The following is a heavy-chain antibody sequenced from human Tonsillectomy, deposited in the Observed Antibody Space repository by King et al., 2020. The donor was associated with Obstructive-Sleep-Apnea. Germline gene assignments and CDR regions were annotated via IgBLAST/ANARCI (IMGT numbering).Heavy chain of an antibody. CDR1: GFTFSSYG. CDR3: AKPSYSGSWYDY. J-gene: IGHJ4*02. D-gene: IGHD6-13*01. CDR2: ISYDGINQ. Sequence: VQLVESGGGVVQPGRSLRLSCAASGFTFSSYGMHWVRQAPGTGLEWVAVISYDGINQYYADSVKGRFTISRDNSKNTLYLQMNSLRAEDTAVYYCAKPSYSGSWYDYWGQGILVSVSS. V-gene: IGHV3-30*18.